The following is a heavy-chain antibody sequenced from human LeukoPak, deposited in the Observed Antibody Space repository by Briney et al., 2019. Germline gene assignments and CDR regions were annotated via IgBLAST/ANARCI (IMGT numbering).Heavy chain of an antibody. V-gene: IGHV1-18*01. D-gene: IGHD1-26*01. CDR2: ISAYNGNT. Sequence: ASVKVSCKASGGTFSSYGISWVRQAPGQGLEWMGWISAYNGNTNYAQKLQGRVTMTTDTSTSTAYMGLRSLRSDDTAVYYCARSLGAISEYFQHWGQGTLVTVSS. CDR1: GGTFSSYG. CDR3: ARSLGAISEYFQH. J-gene: IGHJ1*01.